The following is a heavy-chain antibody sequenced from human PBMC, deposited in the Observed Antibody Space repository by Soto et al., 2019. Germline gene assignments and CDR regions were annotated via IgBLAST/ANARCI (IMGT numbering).Heavy chain of an antibody. CDR1: GFTFSSYA. V-gene: IGHV3-30*03. J-gene: IGHJ4*02. CDR3: ARGGSGYDTMTFDY. CDR2: ISYDGSNK. Sequence: PGGSLRLSCAASGFTFSSYAMSWVRQAPGKGLEWVAVISYDGSNKYYADSVKGRFTISRDNSKNTLYLQMNSLRAGDTAVYYCARGGSGYDTMTFDYWGQGTLVTVSS. D-gene: IGHD5-12*01.